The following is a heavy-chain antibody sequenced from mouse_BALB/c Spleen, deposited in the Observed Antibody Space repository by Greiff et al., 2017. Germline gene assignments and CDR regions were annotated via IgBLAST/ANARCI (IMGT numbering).Heavy chain of an antibody. D-gene: IGHD1-1*01. CDR2: ISYDGSN. V-gene: IGHV3-6*02. CDR3: ARDVDGRGYFDV. J-gene: IGHJ1*01. Sequence: DVKLQESGPGLVKPSQSLSLTCSVTGYSITSGYYWNWIRQFPGNKLEWMGYISYDGSNNYNPSLKNRISITRDTSKNQFFLKLNSVTTEDTATYYCARDVDGRGYFDVWGAGTTVTVSS. CDR1: GYSITSGYY.